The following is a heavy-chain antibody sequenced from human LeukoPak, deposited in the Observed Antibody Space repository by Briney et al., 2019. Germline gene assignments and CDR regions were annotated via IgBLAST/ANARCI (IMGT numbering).Heavy chain of an antibody. CDR3: TTIPVNYCHSATCYSYFDY. CDR1: GFTFNNAW. Sequence: GGSLRLSCAASGFTFNNAWMSWVRQAPGKGLEWVGRINADGGTTDYAAPVKGRFTISRDDSKNTLSLQMDSLKTEDTAVYYCTTIPVNYCHSATCYSYFDYWGQGTLVTVSS. J-gene: IGHJ4*02. D-gene: IGHD2-2*02. CDR2: INADGGTT. V-gene: IGHV3-15*07.